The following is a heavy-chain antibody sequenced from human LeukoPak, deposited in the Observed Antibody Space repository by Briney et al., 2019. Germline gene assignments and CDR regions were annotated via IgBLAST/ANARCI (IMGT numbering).Heavy chain of an antibody. Sequence: ASVKVSCKASGYTFTGYYMHWVRQAPGQGLEWMGWINPNSGGTNYAQKFQGRVTMTRDTSISTAYMELSRLRSDDTAVYYCARVPYYYDSSGYYGQEYFQHWGQGTLVTVSS. J-gene: IGHJ1*01. CDR3: ARVPYYYDSSGYYGQEYFQH. CDR1: GYTFTGYY. CDR2: INPNSGGT. V-gene: IGHV1-2*02. D-gene: IGHD3-22*01.